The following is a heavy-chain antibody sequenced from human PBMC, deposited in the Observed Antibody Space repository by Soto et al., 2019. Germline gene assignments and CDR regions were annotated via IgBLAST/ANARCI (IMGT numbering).Heavy chain of an antibody. CDR1: GFTFSSYE. V-gene: IGHV3-48*03. CDR2: ISSSGSTI. CDR3: ERDLYDSSGYCPLDY. J-gene: IGHJ4*02. D-gene: IGHD3-22*01. Sequence: PGGSLRLSCAASGFTFSSYEMNWVRQAPGKGLEWVSYISSSGSTIYHADSVKGRFTISRDNAKNSLYLQMNSLRVEDTAVYYCERDLYDSSGYCPLDYWGQGPLVTVSS.